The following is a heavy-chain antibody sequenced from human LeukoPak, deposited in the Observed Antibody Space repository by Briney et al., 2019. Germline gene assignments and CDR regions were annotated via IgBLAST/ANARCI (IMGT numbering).Heavy chain of an antibody. CDR3: ARASYCSDGSCYSDY. D-gene: IGHD2-15*01. V-gene: IGHV1-18*04. Sequence: ASVKVSCKASGYTFTSHYMQWVRLAPGHGLEWMGWISAYNGNTIYAQKVKGRVTMTTDTSTSTAYMELRSLKSDDTAVYYCARASYCSDGSCYSDYWGQGTLVTVSS. J-gene: IGHJ4*02. CDR1: GYTFTSHY. CDR2: ISAYNGNT.